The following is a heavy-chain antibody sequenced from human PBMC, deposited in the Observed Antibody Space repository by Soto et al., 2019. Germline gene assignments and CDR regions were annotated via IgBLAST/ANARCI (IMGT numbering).Heavy chain of an antibody. Sequence: PGESLKVSCQASGYSFNTYGSGWVRQLPGKGLEWMGIIYPDDSDTRYSPSFQGQVTISADKSFTTVYLQWNSLKASDTAIYYCARPGYYDSSGFFNFDHWGQGTLVTVSS. CDR1: GYSFNTYG. CDR2: IYPDDSDT. CDR3: ARPGYYDSSGFFNFDH. D-gene: IGHD3-22*01. J-gene: IGHJ4*02. V-gene: IGHV5-51*01.